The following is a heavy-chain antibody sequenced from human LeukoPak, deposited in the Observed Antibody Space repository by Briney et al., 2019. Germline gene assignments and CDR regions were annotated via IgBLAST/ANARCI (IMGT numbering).Heavy chain of an antibody. Sequence: GGSLRLSCAASGFTFSNAWMSWVRQAPGKRLDWVAVISYDGSNKYYADSVKGRFTISRDNSKNTLYLQMNSLGAEDTALYYCARDRGSFMTGGQGTLVTVSS. CDR3: ARDRGSFMT. CDR2: ISYDGSNK. CDR1: GFTFSNAW. V-gene: IGHV3-30*03. D-gene: IGHD1-26*01. J-gene: IGHJ4*02.